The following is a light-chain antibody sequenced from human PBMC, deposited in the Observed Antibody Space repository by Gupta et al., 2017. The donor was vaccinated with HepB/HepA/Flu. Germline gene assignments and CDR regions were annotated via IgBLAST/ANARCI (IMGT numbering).Light chain of an antibody. V-gene: IGKV1-33*01. CDR3: QQYDNLPLT. CDR2: DAS. CDR1: QDIRNY. Sequence: DIQMTQSPSSLFASVGDRVTITCQASQDIRNYFNWYQQKPGKAPKLLIYDASNLETGVPSRFSGSGSGTDFTFTISSLQPEDIATYYCQQYDNLPLTFGGGTKVEIK. J-gene: IGKJ4*01.